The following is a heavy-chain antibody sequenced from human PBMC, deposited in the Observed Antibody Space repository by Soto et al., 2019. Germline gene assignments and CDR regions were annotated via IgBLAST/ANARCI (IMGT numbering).Heavy chain of an antibody. V-gene: IGHV3-9*01. CDR1: GFNFDDHV. CDR3: ARSRSGITNERVDV. J-gene: IGHJ6*02. D-gene: IGHD3-3*01. Sequence: PGGSLRLSCVASGFNFDDHVMHWVRQVPGKGLEWVGHINWDGYSIGDGCSVRGRFSISRDNDKNTLYLQMNSLRPEDTALYFCARSRSGITNERVDVWGQGTKVTVSS. CDR2: INWDGYSI.